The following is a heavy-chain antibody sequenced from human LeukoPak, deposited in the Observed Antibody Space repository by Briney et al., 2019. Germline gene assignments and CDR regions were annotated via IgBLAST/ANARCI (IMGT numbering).Heavy chain of an antibody. V-gene: IGHV4-30-4*08. J-gene: IGHJ3*02. Sequence: SQTLSFTCTGSGCSICSGDYYWSWIRQPPGKGLEWIGYIFYSGGTYYNPSLKSRVTTSVDTSKNQFSLKLRSVTAADTAVYYCARRPIVGSTRDAFDIWGQGTMVTVSS. CDR3: ARRPIVGSTRDAFDI. CDR1: GCSICSGDYY. CDR2: IFYSGGT. D-gene: IGHD1-26*01.